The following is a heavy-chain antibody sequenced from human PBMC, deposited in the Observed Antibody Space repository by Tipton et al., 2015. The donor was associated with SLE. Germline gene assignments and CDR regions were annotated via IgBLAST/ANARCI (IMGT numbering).Heavy chain of an antibody. D-gene: IGHD3-9*01. V-gene: IGHV5-51*01. CDR2: FYPGDSDT. CDR3: ARHVWKGLFGWSGLYHFDY. CDR1: GYSFTNYW. J-gene: IGHJ4*02. Sequence: QLVQSGAEVKKPGESLRISCKASGYSFTNYWIGWVRQMPGKGLEWMGIFYPGDSDTRYSPSFEGQVTISVDKSINTAYLQWNSLKASDTAIYYCARHVWKGLFGWSGLYHFDYWGQGALVTVSS.